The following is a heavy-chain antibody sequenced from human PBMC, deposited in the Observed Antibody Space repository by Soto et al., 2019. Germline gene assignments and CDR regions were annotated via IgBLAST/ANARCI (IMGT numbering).Heavy chain of an antibody. CDR3: AKDYTVVMRADAFDI. V-gene: IGHV3-23*01. Sequence: GGSLRLSCAASGVTCSSYAMSWVSQAPGKGLEWVSAISGSGGSTYYADSVKGRFTISRDNSKNTLYLQMNSLRAEDTAVYYCAKDYTVVMRADAFDIWGQGTMVTVSS. CDR2: ISGSGGST. J-gene: IGHJ3*02. CDR1: GVTCSSYA. D-gene: IGHD2-15*01.